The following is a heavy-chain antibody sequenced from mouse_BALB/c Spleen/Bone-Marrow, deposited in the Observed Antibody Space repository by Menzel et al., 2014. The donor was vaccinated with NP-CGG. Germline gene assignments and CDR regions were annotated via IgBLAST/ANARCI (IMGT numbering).Heavy chain of an antibody. J-gene: IGHJ3*01. V-gene: IGHV1-9*01. CDR3: ATNWAGFVY. Sequence: LMESGAELMKPGTSVKVSCKATGYTFTTYWLVRAKQRPGHGLEWIGEILPGSAYTNYNENFTGMVTFTADTSSNTAYMQVSSLRSEDSGVYYCATNWAGFVYWGRGTLVTVSA. CDR1: GYTFTTYW. CDR2: ILPGSAYT. D-gene: IGHD4-1*01.